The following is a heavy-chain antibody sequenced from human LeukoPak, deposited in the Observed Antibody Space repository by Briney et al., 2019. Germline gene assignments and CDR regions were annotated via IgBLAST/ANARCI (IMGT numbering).Heavy chain of an antibody. J-gene: IGHJ6*03. Sequence: GGSLRLSCAASGFTFSSYSMNWVRQAPGKGLEWVSSISSSSSYIYYADSVKGRFTTSRDNAKNSLYLQMNSLRAEDTAVYYCAREPHSSSPDYMDVWGKGTTVTVSS. CDR2: ISSSSSYI. D-gene: IGHD6-13*01. V-gene: IGHV3-21*01. CDR1: GFTFSSYS. CDR3: AREPHSSSPDYMDV.